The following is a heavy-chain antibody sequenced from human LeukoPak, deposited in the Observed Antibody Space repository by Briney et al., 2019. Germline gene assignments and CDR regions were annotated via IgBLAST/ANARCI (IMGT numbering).Heavy chain of an antibody. D-gene: IGHD2-15*01. J-gene: IGHJ4*02. CDR3: ARSSGGRFDN. V-gene: IGHV3-30*02. CDR1: GFTFSNFG. Sequence: SGGSLRLSCAASGFTFSNFGMHWVRQAPGKGLEWAAFIRYDGSDKYYADSVKGRLSISRDNSKNTLYLEMNSLRAEDTAVYYCARSSGGRFDNWGQGTLVTVSS. CDR2: IRYDGSDK.